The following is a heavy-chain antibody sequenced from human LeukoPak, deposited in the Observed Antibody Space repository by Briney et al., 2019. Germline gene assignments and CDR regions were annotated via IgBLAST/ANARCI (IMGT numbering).Heavy chain of an antibody. Sequence: GGSLRLSCAASGFTFDDYGMSWVRQPPGKGLEWVSGINWNGGSTGYADSVKGRFTISRDNAKNSLYLQMNSLRAEDTAVYYCARYYDFWSGYWSTDYYYYMDVWGKGTTVTVSS. J-gene: IGHJ6*03. CDR1: GFTFDDYG. CDR3: ARYYDFWSGYWSTDYYYYMDV. V-gene: IGHV3-20*04. D-gene: IGHD3-3*01. CDR2: INWNGGST.